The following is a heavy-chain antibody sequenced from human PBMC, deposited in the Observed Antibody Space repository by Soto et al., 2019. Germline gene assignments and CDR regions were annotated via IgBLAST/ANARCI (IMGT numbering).Heavy chain of an antibody. V-gene: IGHV3-23*01. CDR3: AKLGSGYDTPSVDY. CDR1: GFTLSSYA. J-gene: IGHJ4*02. Sequence: GGSLRLSCAASGFTLSSYAMSWVRQAPGKGLEWVSAISGSGGSTYYADSVKGRFTISRDNSKNTLYLQMNSLRAEDTAVYYCAKLGSGYDTPSVDYWGQGTLVTVSS. CDR2: ISGSGGST. D-gene: IGHD5-12*01.